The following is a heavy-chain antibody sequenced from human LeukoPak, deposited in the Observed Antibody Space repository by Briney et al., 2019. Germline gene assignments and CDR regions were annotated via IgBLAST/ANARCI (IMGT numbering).Heavy chain of an antibody. Sequence: GGSLRLSCAASGFTFSSYAMHWVRQAPGKGLEWVAVISYDGSNKYYADSVKGRFTTSRDNSKNTLYLQMNSLRAEDTAVYYCARYSSGHFDYWGQGTLVTVSS. CDR1: GFTFSSYA. CDR2: ISYDGSNK. CDR3: ARYSSGHFDY. V-gene: IGHV3-30-3*01. J-gene: IGHJ4*02. D-gene: IGHD6-19*01.